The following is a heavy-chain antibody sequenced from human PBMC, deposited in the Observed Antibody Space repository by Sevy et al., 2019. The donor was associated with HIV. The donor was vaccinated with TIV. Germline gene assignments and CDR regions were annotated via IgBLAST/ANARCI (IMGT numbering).Heavy chain of an antibody. Sequence: SETLSLTCTVSGGSISSGSYYWSWIRQPAGKGLEWIGRIYTSGSTNYNPSLKSRVTISVDTSKNQFSLKLSSVTAADTAVYYCARDFPWSFGGVIDLDAFDIWGQGTMVTVSS. J-gene: IGHJ3*02. CDR1: GGSISSGSYY. V-gene: IGHV4-61*02. CDR3: ARDFPWSFGGVIDLDAFDI. CDR2: IYTSGST. D-gene: IGHD3-16*02.